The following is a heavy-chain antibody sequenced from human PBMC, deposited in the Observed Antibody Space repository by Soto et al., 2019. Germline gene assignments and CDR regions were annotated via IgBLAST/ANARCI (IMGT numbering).Heavy chain of an antibody. V-gene: IGHV3-9*01. CDR2: ISWDSCSI. CDR3: AKDTSRYYGSGMSGGYAFDI. J-gene: IGHJ3*02. Sequence: EVQLVESGGGLVQPGRSLRLSCAASGFTFDDYAMHWVRQAPGKGLEWVSGISWDSCSIGYADSVKGRFTISRDNAKNSIYLQMTRLRADDTCLYYCAKDTSRYYGSGMSGGYAFDIWGQGTIVTGSS. D-gene: IGHD3-10*01. CDR1: GFTFDDYA.